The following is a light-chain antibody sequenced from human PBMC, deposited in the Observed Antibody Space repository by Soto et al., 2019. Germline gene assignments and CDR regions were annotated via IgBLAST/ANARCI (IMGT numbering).Light chain of an antibody. J-gene: IGLJ3*02. CDR2: LNSDGSH. CDR1: SGHSSYA. CDR3: QTWGTGLLV. V-gene: IGLV4-69*01. Sequence: QLVLTQSPSASDSLGASVKLTCTLSSGHSSYAIAWHQQQPEKGPRYLMKLNSDGSHSKGDGIPDRFSGSSSGAERYLTISSLQSEDEADYYCQTWGTGLLVFGGGTKVTVL.